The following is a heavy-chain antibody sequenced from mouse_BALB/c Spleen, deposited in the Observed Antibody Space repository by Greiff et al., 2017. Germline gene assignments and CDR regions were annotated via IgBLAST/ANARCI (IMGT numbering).Heavy chain of an antibody. V-gene: IGHV3-2*02. Sequence: EVKLLESGPGLVKPSQSLSLTCTVTGYSITSDYAWNWIRQFPGNQLEWMGYISYSGSTSYNPSLKSRISITRDTSKNQFFLQLNSVTTEDTATYYCASIYYDPYYYAMDYWGQGTSVTVSS. D-gene: IGHD2-4*01. CDR3: ASIYYDPYYYAMDY. CDR1: GYSITSDYA. J-gene: IGHJ4*01. CDR2: ISYSGST.